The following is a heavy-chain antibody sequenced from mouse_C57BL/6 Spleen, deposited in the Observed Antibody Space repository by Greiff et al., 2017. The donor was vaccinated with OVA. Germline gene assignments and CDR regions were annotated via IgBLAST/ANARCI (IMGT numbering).Heavy chain of an antibody. D-gene: IGHD1-1*01. J-gene: IGHJ2*01. CDR2: IRNKANGYTT. CDR1: GFTFTDYY. Sequence: EVMLVESGGGLVQPGGSLSLSCAASGFTFTDYYMSWVRQPPGKALEWLGFIRNKANGYTTEYSASVKGRFTISRDNSQSILYLQMNALRAEDSATYYCARLYGSLDYWGQGTTLTVSS. CDR3: ARLYGSLDY. V-gene: IGHV7-3*01.